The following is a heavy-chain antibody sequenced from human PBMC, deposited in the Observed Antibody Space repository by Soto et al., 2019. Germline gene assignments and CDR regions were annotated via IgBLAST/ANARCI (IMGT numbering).Heavy chain of an antibody. CDR3: ARAPPITEYEHYYGDYEEALDY. D-gene: IGHD4-17*01. V-gene: IGHV1-18*01. Sequence: GASVKVSCKASGYTFTSYGISWVRQAPGQGLEWMGWISAYNGNTNYAQKLQGRVTMTTDTSTSTAYMELTSLRSDDTAVYYCARAPPITEYEHYYGDYEEALDYWGQGTLIIVSS. CDR2: ISAYNGNT. J-gene: IGHJ4*02. CDR1: GYTFTSYG.